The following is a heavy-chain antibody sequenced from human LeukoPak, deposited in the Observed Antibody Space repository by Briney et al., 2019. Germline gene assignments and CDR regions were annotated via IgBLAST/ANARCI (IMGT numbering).Heavy chain of an antibody. D-gene: IGHD3-9*01. CDR1: GGSISSYY. V-gene: IGHV4-4*07. CDR3: VRERLRYFDWSLDY. CDR2: IYTSGSA. Sequence: PSETLSLTCTVSGGSISSYYWSWIRQPAGKGLEWIGRIYTSGSANYNPSLKSRVTMSVDTSKNQFSLKLSSVTAADTAVYYCVRERLRYFDWSLDYWGQGTLVTVSS. J-gene: IGHJ4*02.